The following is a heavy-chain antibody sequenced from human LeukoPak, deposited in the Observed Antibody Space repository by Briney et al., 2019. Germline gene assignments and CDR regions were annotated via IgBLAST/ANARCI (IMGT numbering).Heavy chain of an antibody. V-gene: IGHV4-59*01. CDR3: AREGGSTNYLDF. CDR2: IFSSGST. Sequence: SETLSLTCTVSGGSTSDYYWSWIRQPPGEGLEWIGYIFSSGSTNYNPSLKSRVTISVDTSRNQFSLRLNSLTAADTAVYYCAREGGSTNYLDFWGQGTLVTVSS. CDR1: GGSTSDYY. D-gene: IGHD1-26*01. J-gene: IGHJ4*02.